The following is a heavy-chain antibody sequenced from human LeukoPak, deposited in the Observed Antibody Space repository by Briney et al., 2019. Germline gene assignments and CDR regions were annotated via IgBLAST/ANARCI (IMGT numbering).Heavy chain of an antibody. CDR3: ARGSRYCSGGSCYPGVNWFDP. D-gene: IGHD2-15*01. CDR1: GDSISSTTYN. J-gene: IGHJ5*02. Sequence: SETLSLTCTVSGDSISSTTYNWGWIRQPPGKGLEWIGSIYYTGITYYNPSLKSRVTMSVDTSENQFSLNLNSVTAADTAVYYCARGSRYCSGGSCYPGVNWFDPWGQGTLVTVSS. V-gene: IGHV4-39*01. CDR2: IYYTGIT.